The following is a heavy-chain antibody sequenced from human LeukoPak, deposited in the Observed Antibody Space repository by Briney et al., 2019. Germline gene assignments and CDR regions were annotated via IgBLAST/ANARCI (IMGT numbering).Heavy chain of an antibody. J-gene: IGHJ4*02. CDR1: GFTFSSYA. Sequence: GGSLRLSCAASGFTFSSYAMSWVRQAPGKGLEWVSAISGSGGSTYYADSVKGRFTISRDNSKNPLYLQMNSLRAEDTAVYYCAKSPLRYSSSTLRDYWGQGTLVTVSS. CDR2: ISGSGGST. CDR3: AKSPLRYSSSTLRDY. D-gene: IGHD6-6*01. V-gene: IGHV3-23*01.